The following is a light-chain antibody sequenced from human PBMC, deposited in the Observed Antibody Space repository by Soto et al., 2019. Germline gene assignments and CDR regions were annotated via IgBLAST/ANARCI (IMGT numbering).Light chain of an antibody. V-gene: IGKV1-39*01. CDR2: GAS. CDR3: QQTYSPPWR. CDR1: LSISSN. Sequence: DLQMTQSPSSLSASVGDRVTITCRASLSISSNLQWFQQKPGKAPKLLIYGASSMQSGGPPRLSCRGSGTDFTLTISRQQPEDFATYCCQQTYSPPWRFGQGTKVEIK. J-gene: IGKJ1*01.